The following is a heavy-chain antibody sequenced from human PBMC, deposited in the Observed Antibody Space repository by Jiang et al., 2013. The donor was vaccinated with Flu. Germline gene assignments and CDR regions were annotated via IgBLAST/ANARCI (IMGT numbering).Heavy chain of an antibody. CDR2: INTNTGNP. CDR1: FTSYA. D-gene: IGHD6-13*01. Sequence: FTSYAMNWVRQAPGQGLEWMGWINTNTGNPTYAQGFTGRFVFSLDTSVSTAYLQISSLKAEDTAVYYCARGAAAGSVGQQGYSNWYFDLWGRGTLVTVSS. CDR3: ARGAAAGSVGQQGYSNWYFDL. J-gene: IGHJ2*01. V-gene: IGHV7-4-1*02.